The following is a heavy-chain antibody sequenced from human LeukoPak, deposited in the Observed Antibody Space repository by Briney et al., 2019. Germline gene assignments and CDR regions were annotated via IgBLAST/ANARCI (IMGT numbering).Heavy chain of an antibody. CDR2: INPNSGGT. D-gene: IGHD6-6*01. Sequence: ASVKVSCKASGYTFTSYYMHWVRQAPGQGLEWMGWINPNSGGTNYAQKFQGRVTMTRDTSISTAYMELSRLRSDDTAVYYCARESSSSGEIDYWGQGTLVTVSS. CDR1: GYTFTSYY. J-gene: IGHJ4*02. CDR3: ARESSSSGEIDY. V-gene: IGHV1-2*02.